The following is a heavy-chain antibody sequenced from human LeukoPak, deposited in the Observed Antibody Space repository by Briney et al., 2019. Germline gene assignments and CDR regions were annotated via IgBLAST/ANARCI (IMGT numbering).Heavy chain of an antibody. D-gene: IGHD3-3*01. CDR2: ISGFNT. V-gene: IGHV3-23*01. CDR1: GFAFSNYA. J-gene: IGHJ4*02. CDR3: AKSPPRRSYDFWSGYYSGPDY. Sequence: GGSLRLSCTTSGFAFSNYAMNWVRQAPGKGPEWVSGISGFNTYYADSVKGRFTISRDNSKNTLYLQMNSLRAEDTAVYYCAKSPPRRSYDFWSGYYSGPDYWGQGTLVTVSS.